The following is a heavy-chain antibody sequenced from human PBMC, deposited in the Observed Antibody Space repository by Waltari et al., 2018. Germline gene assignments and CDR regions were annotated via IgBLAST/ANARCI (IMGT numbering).Heavy chain of an antibody. V-gene: IGHV1-8*01. D-gene: IGHD6-13*01. Sequence: QVQLVQSGAEVKKPGASVKVSCKASGYTFTSYDINWVRQATGQGLEWMGWMNPNSGNTGYAQKFQGRVTMTRNTSISTAYMELSSLRSEDTAVYYCARGIRRIAAAGTWYYFDYWGQGTLVTVSS. CDR1: GYTFTSYD. J-gene: IGHJ4*02. CDR2: MNPNSGNT. CDR3: ARGIRRIAAAGTWYYFDY.